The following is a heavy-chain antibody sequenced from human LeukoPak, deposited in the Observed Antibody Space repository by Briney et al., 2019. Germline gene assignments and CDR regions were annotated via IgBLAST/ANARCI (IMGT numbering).Heavy chain of an antibody. V-gene: IGHV4-39*07. CDR2: IYNSGST. D-gene: IGHD3-22*01. CDR1: GGSTSSSSYY. Sequence: SETLSLTCTVAGGSTSSSSYYWGWSRQPPGKGLEWSGSIYNSGSTYYNPSLKSRVTISVDTSKNQFSLKLSSVTAAETAVYYCARDRYYYDKREENYYYMDVWGKGTTVTVSS. CDR3: ARDRYYYDKREENYYYMDV. J-gene: IGHJ6*03.